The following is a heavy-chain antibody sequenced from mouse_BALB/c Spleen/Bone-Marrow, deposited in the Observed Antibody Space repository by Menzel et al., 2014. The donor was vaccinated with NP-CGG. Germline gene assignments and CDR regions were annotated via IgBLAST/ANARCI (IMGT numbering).Heavy chain of an antibody. Sequence: EVKLLESGPDLVKPSQSVSLTCTVTAYSITSGYGWHWIRQFPGNRLEWMGYIHYSGNTDYNPSLKSRISITRDTSKNQFFLQLNSLTTEDTATYYCTRETAIVADSDYWGQGTTLTVSS. J-gene: IGHJ2*01. CDR3: TRETAIVADSDY. V-gene: IGHV3-1*02. CDR1: AYSITSGYG. CDR2: IHYSGNT. D-gene: IGHD1-1*01.